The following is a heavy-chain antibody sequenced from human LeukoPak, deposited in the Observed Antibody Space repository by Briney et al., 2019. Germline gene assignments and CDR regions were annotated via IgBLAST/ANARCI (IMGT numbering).Heavy chain of an antibody. CDR2: IYYSGST. CDR3: ARAPNWNYVADAFDI. D-gene: IGHD1-7*01. J-gene: IGHJ3*02. V-gene: IGHV4-31*03. Sequence: SETLSLTCTVSGGSISSGGYYWSWIRQHPGKGLEWIGYIYYSGSTYYNPSLKSRVTISVDTSKNQFSLKLSSVTAADTAVYYCARAPNWNYVADAFDIWGQGTMVTVSS. CDR1: GGSISSGGYY.